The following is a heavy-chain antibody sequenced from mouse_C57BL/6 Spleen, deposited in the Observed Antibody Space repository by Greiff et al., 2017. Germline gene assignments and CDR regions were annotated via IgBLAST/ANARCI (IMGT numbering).Heavy chain of an antibody. CDR3: ARGPIYYHGTPPDY. J-gene: IGHJ2*01. CDR2: IYPGSGST. Sequence: QVHVKQPGAELVKPGASVKMSCKASGYTFTSYWITWVKQRPGQGLEWIGDIYPGSGSTNYNEKFKSKATLTVDTSSSTAYMQLSSLTSEDSAVYYCARGPIYYHGTPPDYWGQGTTLTVSS. D-gene: IGHD1-1*01. CDR1: GYTFTSYW. V-gene: IGHV1-55*01.